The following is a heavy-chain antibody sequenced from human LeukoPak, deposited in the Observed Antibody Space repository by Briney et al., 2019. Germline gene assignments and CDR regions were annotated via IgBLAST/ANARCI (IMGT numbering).Heavy chain of an antibody. CDR3: ARDQEGPSHEYSSSNWFDP. D-gene: IGHD6-6*01. CDR2: IYTSGST. Sequence: SETLSLTCTVSGGSISSSSYCWGWIRQPPGKGLEWIGRIYTSGSTNYNPSLKSRVTMSVDTSKNQFSLKLSSVTAADTAVYYCARDQEGPSHEYSSSNWFDPWGQGTLVTVSS. J-gene: IGHJ5*02. V-gene: IGHV4-39*07. CDR1: GGSISSSSYC.